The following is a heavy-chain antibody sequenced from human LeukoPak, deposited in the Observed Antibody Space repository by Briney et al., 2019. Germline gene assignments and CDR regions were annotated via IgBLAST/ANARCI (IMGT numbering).Heavy chain of an antibody. V-gene: IGHV4-34*01. CDR1: GGSFSGYY. CDR2: INHSGST. J-gene: IGHJ5*02. Sequence: SETLSLTCAVYGGSFSGYYWSWIRQPPGKGLEWIGEINHSGSTNYNPSLKSRVTISADTSKNQFSLKLSSVTAADTAVYYCARATRMVRGVIKFDPWGQGTLVTVSS. D-gene: IGHD3-10*01. CDR3: ARATRMVRGVIKFDP.